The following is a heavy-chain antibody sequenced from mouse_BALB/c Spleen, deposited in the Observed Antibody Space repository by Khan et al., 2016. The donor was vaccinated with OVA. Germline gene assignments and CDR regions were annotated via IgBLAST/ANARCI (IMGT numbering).Heavy chain of an antibody. CDR1: GFTFSSYS. D-gene: IGHD4-1*01. CDR2: ISSGGDYT. Sequence: EVQLQESGGDLVKPGGSLKLSCAASGFTFSSYSMSWVRQTPDKRLEWVATISSGGDYTYYPDSVKGRFTISRDNAKNTLYLQMSSLKSEDTAMCYCASHLTGSFAYWGQGTPVTVSA. J-gene: IGHJ3*01. V-gene: IGHV5-6*01. CDR3: ASHLTGSFAY.